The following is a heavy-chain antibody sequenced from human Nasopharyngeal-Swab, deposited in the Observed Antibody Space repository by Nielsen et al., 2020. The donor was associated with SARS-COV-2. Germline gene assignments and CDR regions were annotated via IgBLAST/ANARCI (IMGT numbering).Heavy chain of an antibody. J-gene: IGHJ3*02. V-gene: IGHV3-30-3*01. Sequence: GGSLRLSCAASGFTFSSYAMHWVRQAPGKGLEWVAVISSDGSNKYYADSVKGRFTISRDNSKNTLYLQMNSLRAEDTAVYYCARDKDSSSWSDAFDIWGQGTMVTVSS. CDR3: ARDKDSSSWSDAFDI. CDR2: ISSDGSNK. D-gene: IGHD6-13*01. CDR1: GFTFSSYA.